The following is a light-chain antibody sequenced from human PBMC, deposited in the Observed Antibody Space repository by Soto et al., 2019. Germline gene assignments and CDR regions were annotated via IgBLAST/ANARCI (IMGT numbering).Light chain of an antibody. J-gene: IGKJ5*01. V-gene: IGKV1-39*01. CDR3: QQTYSILIT. CDR1: QSISKY. Sequence: DIQMTQSPSSLSASVGDRFTITCRSSQSISKYLNCFQQKPGTDPKGLISAASSLQSGVPSRFSGSGSGTDFTLTISNVQPEDFATYYCQQTYSILITFGQGTRLEIK. CDR2: AAS.